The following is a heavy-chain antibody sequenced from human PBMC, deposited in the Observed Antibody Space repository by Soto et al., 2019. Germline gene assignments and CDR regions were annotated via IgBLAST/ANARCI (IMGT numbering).Heavy chain of an antibody. J-gene: IGHJ3*01. Sequence: SETLSLTGTFSGFSISRYYWSWIRQPPGKGLEWIGYIYYSGSTNYNPSLKSRVTISVDTSKKQFSLKLSSVTAADTAVYYCARVWGGAFDFWGQGTMVTVSS. D-gene: IGHD3-10*01. CDR3: ARVWGGAFDF. CDR1: GFSISRYY. V-gene: IGHV4-59*01. CDR2: IYYSGST.